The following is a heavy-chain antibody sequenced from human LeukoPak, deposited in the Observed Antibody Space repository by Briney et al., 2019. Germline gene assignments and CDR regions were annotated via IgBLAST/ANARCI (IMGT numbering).Heavy chain of an antibody. CDR2: IRNKPNSYTT. V-gene: IGHV3-72*01. Sequence: GGSLRLSCAASGFTFSDHYMDWVRQAPGKGLEWVGRIRNKPNSYTTVYAASVKGRFTISRDDSKNSLYLQINSLKIEDTAVYYCARVGSSGWEDYWGQGTLVTVSS. CDR1: GFTFSDHY. J-gene: IGHJ4*02. CDR3: ARVGSSGWEDY. D-gene: IGHD6-19*01.